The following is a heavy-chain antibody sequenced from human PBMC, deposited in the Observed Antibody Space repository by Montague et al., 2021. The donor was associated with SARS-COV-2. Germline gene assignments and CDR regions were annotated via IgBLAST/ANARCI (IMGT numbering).Heavy chain of an antibody. CDR1: GGSVSSSSYY. Sequence: SETLSLTCTVSGGSVSSSSYYWGWIRQPPGKGLEWIGSIYYTGSIYYNPSLKSRVTISVDTSKNQFSLKLSSVTAADTAVYYCTRHITGSGNAFDIWGQGTMVTVSS. D-gene: IGHD3-10*01. CDR3: TRHITGSGNAFDI. J-gene: IGHJ3*02. V-gene: IGHV4-39*01. CDR2: IYYTGSI.